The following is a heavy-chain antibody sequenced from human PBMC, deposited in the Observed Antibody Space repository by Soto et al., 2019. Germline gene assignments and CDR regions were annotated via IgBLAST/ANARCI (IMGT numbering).Heavy chain of an antibody. CDR2: IYYSGST. CDR3: ARSSTSANYFDY. D-gene: IGHD2-2*01. J-gene: IGHJ4*02. CDR1: GSSISSGGYY. V-gene: IGHV4-31*03. Sequence: QVQLQESGPGLVKPSQTLSLTCTVSGSSISSGGYYWSWIRQHPGKGLEWIGYIYYSGSTYYNPSLKSRVTISVDTSKNQFSLKLSSSTAADTAVYYCARSSTSANYFDYWGQGTLVTVSS.